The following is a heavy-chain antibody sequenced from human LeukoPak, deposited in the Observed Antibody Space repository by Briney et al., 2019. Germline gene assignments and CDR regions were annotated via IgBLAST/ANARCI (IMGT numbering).Heavy chain of an antibody. V-gene: IGHV4-39*07. Sequence: PSETLSLTCTVSGGSISSSGYYWSWIRQPPGKGLEWIGEINHSGSTNYNPSLKSRVTISVDTSKNQFSLKLSSVTAADTAVYYCARGHRYSGYIWGQGTLVTVSS. J-gene: IGHJ4*02. CDR1: GGSISSSGYY. CDR3: ARGHRYSGYI. D-gene: IGHD5-12*01. CDR2: INHSGST.